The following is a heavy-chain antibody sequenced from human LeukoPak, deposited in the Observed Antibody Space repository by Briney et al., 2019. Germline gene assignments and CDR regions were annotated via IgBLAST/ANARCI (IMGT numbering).Heavy chain of an antibody. J-gene: IGHJ6*03. Sequence: SETLSLTCTVSGGSISSYYWSWIRQPPGKGLEWIGYIYYSGSTNYNPSLKSRVTISVDTSKNQFSLKLSSVTAADTAVYYCARVRGGSSSWGYYYYMDVWGKGTTVTASS. CDR2: IYYSGST. V-gene: IGHV4-59*01. CDR1: GGSISSYY. D-gene: IGHD6-6*01. CDR3: ARVRGGSSSWGYYYYMDV.